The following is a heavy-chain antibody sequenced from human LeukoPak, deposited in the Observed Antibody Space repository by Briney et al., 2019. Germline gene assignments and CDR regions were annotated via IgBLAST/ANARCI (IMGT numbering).Heavy chain of an antibody. J-gene: IGHJ6*02. CDR2: TYYSGST. CDR1: GGSISSYY. Sequence: PSETLSLTCTVSGGSISSYYWSWIRQPPGKGLEWIGYTYYSGSTNYNPSLKSRVTISVDTSKNQSSLKLSSVTAADTAVYYCARESQYGEATVTTPGGYYYYGMDVWGQGTTVTVSS. V-gene: IGHV4-59*01. CDR3: ARESQYGEATVTTPGGYYYYGMDV. D-gene: IGHD4-17*01.